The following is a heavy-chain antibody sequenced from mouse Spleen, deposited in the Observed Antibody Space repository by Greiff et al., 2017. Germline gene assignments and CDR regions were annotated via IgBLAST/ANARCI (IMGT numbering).Heavy chain of an antibody. J-gene: IGHJ4*01. CDR1: GYTFTDYN. Sequence: VQLQQSGAELMKPGASVKLSCKASGYTFTDYNMDWVKQSHGKSLEWIGDINPNNGGTIYNQKFKGKATLTVDKSSSTAYMELRSLTSEDTAVYYCARDNYGYAMDYWGQGTSVTVSS. CDR3: ARDNYGYAMDY. D-gene: IGHD1-1*01. CDR2: INPNNGGT. V-gene: IGHV1-18*01.